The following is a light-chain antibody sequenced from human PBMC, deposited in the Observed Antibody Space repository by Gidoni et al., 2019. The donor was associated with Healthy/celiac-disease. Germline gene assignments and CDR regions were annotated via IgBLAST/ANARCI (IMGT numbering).Light chain of an antibody. J-gene: IGLJ1*01. CDR2: EVS. V-gene: IGLV2-14*01. CDR3: SSYTSSSTLENV. Sequence: QSALTQPASVSGSPGQSITISCTGTRSDVGGYTYVSWYQQHPGKAPNLMIYEVSNRPSGVSNRFSGSKSGNTASLTISGLQAEDEADYYCSSYTSSSTLENVFGTGTKVTVL. CDR1: RSDVGGYTY.